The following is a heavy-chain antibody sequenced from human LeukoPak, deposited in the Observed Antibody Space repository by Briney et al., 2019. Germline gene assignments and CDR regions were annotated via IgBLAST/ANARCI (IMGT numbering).Heavy chain of an antibody. CDR3: SKGVGAFDY. J-gene: IGHJ4*02. CDR2: ISYDGSNK. Sequence: GGSLRLSCAASGFTFSSYAMHWVRQAPGKGLEWVAVISYDGSNKYYADSVKGRFTISRDNSKNTLYLQMNSLRAEDTAVYYWSKGVGAFDYWGQGTLVTVSS. D-gene: IGHD3-16*01. CDR1: GFTFSSYA. V-gene: IGHV3-30-3*01.